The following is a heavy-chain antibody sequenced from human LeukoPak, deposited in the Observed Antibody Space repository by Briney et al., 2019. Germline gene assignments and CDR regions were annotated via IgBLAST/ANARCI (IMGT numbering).Heavy chain of an antibody. CDR1: GFTFSSYA. Sequence: GGSLRLSCAASGFTFSSYAMHWVRQAPGKGLEWVAVISYDGSNKYYADSVKGRFTISRDNSKNTLYLQMYSLRAEDTAVYYCAKDWGWLQPNFDYWGQGTLVTVSS. D-gene: IGHD5-24*01. V-gene: IGHV3-30*04. CDR3: AKDWGWLQPNFDY. J-gene: IGHJ4*02. CDR2: ISYDGSNK.